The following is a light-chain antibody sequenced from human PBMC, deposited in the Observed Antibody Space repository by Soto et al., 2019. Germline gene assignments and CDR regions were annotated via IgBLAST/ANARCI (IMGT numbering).Light chain of an antibody. Sequence: QSVLTQPPSASGSPGQSVTISCTGTSSDVGGYNYVSWYQQHPGKAPKLMIYEVSKRPSGVPDRLSGSKSGNTASLTVSGLQAEDEADYYCSSYAGSKNFYVFGTGTKVTVL. V-gene: IGLV2-8*01. J-gene: IGLJ1*01. CDR3: SSYAGSKNFYV. CDR2: EVS. CDR1: SSDVGGYNY.